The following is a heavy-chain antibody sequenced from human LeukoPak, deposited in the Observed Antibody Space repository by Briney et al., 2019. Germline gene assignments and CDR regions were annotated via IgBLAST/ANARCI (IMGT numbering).Heavy chain of an antibody. CDR2: IYYSGST. D-gene: IGHD6-13*01. CDR3: ASPRAERSTWYAVDY. CDR1: GGAISSYY. Sequence: SETLSLTCTVSGGAISSYYWSWIRQPPGKGLDCIGHIYYSGSTNYNPSLKSRVTISVDKSKNQFSLKLSSVTAADTAVYYCASPRAERSTWYAVDYWGQGTLVTVSA. J-gene: IGHJ4*02. V-gene: IGHV4-59*12.